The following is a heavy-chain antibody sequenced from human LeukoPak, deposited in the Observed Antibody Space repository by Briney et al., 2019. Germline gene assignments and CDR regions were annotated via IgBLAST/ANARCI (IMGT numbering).Heavy chain of an antibody. J-gene: IGHJ4*02. CDR2: IIPILGIA. D-gene: IGHD6-13*01. V-gene: IGHV1-69*04. CDR3: ARGAAAAGTPGY. CDR1: GGTFSSYA. Sequence: ASVKVSCKASGGTFSSYAISWVRQAPGQGLEWMGRIIPILGIANYAQKFQGRVTITADKSTSTAYMELSSLRSEDTAVYYCARGAAAAGTPGYGGQGTLVTVSS.